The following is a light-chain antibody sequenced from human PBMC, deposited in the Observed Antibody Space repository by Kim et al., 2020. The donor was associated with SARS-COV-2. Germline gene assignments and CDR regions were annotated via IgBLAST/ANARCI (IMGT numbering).Light chain of an antibody. CDR1: KLGDKY. V-gene: IGLV3-1*01. Sequence: VSPVQTASITCSGDKLGDKYACWYQQKPGQSPVLVIYQDSKRPSGIPERFSGSNSGNTATLTISGTQAMDEADYYCQAWDSSTEVFGGGTQLTVL. CDR3: QAWDSSTEV. J-gene: IGLJ2*01. CDR2: QDS.